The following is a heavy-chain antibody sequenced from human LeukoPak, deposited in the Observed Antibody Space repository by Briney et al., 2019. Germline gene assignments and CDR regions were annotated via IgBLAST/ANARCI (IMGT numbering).Heavy chain of an antibody. CDR1: GGSISSYY. D-gene: IGHD2-8*01. Sequence: SETLSLTCTVSGGSISSYYWSWIRQPAGKGLEWIGRIYTSGSTSYNPSLKSRVTMSVDTSKNQFSLKLSSVTAADTAVYYCARDRGYCTNGVCAGTDYWGQGTLVTVSS. CDR3: ARDRGYCTNGVCAGTDY. CDR2: IYTSGST. V-gene: IGHV4-4*07. J-gene: IGHJ4*02.